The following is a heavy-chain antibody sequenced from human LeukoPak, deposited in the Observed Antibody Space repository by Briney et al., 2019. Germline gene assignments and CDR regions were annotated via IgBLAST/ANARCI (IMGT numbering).Heavy chain of an antibody. CDR3: ARDFEVVTAIPWYFDY. CDR2: IKPNSGGT. V-gene: IGHV1-2*02. J-gene: IGHJ4*02. Sequence: GASVKVSCKASGYTFTGYYMHWVRQAPGQGLEWMGWIKPNSGGTNYAQEFQGRVTMTRDTSISTAYMELSRLRSDDTAVYYCARDFEVVTAIPWYFDYWGQGTLVTVSS. CDR1: GYTFTGYY. D-gene: IGHD2-21*02.